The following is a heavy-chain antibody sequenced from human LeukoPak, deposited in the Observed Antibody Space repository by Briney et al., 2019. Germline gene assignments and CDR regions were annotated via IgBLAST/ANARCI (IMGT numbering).Heavy chain of an antibody. CDR2: IRYDGSNK. CDR1: GFTFSSYG. CDR3: AKGEPDYGDYNLLLH. D-gene: IGHD4-17*01. J-gene: IGHJ4*02. Sequence: GGSLRLSCAASGFTFSSYGMHWVRQAPGKGLEWVAFIRYDGSNKYYADSVKGRITISRDNSKNTLYLQMNSLRAEDTAVYYCAKGEPDYGDYNLLLHWGQGTLVTVSS. V-gene: IGHV3-30*02.